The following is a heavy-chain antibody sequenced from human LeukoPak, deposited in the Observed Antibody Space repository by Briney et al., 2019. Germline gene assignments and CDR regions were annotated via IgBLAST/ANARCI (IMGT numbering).Heavy chain of an antibody. J-gene: IGHJ6*03. CDR2: ISSSGSTI. V-gene: IGHV3-48*03. CDR3: ARDTFDRSGYIPYYYMDV. Sequence: GGSLRLSCAASGFTFSSYELNWVRQAPGKGLEWVSYISSSGSTIYYADSVKGRFTISRDNAKNSLYLQMNCLRAEDTAVYYCARDTFDRSGYIPYYYMDVWGKGTTVTVSS. CDR1: GFTFSSYE. D-gene: IGHD3-22*01.